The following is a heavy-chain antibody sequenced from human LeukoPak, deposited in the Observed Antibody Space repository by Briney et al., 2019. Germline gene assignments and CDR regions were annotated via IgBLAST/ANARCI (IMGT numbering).Heavy chain of an antibody. D-gene: IGHD6-13*01. J-gene: IGHJ4*02. Sequence: HTGGSLRLSCAASGFTFSSYSMNWVRQAPGKGLEWVSYISSSSSTIYYADSVKGRFTISRDNAKNSLYLQMNSLRAEDTAVYYCARGAAGSPGDFDYWGQGTLVTVSS. CDR2: ISSSSSTI. CDR3: ARGAAGSPGDFDY. V-gene: IGHV3-48*04. CDR1: GFTFSSYS.